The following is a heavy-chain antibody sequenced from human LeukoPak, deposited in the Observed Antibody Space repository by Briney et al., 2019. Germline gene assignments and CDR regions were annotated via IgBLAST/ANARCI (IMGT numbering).Heavy chain of an antibody. CDR3: VRDGGVSGYDLLDY. J-gene: IGHJ4*02. V-gene: IGHV3-7*01. D-gene: IGHD5-12*01. CDR2: INQDGSEE. Sequence: GGSLRLSCAASGFTFSNYWMSWVRQAPGKGLEWVAHINQDGSEEDYMDSVKARFIISRDNAKNSLSLQMDSLRAEDTAVYYCVRDGGVSGYDLLDYWGQGTLVTVSS. CDR1: GFTFSNYW.